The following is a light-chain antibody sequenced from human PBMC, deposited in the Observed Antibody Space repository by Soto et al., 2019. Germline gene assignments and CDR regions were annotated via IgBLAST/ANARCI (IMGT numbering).Light chain of an antibody. Sequence: EIVLTQSPGTLSLSPGERATLSCRTSQSVSRSYLAWYQQKPGQAPRLLVFGASKRPTGIPDRFSGSGSGTDFTLTISGLEPEDCAVYYCQHYGSSFGGGTKVEIK. V-gene: IGKV3-20*01. CDR2: GAS. CDR1: QSVSRSY. J-gene: IGKJ4*01. CDR3: QHYGSS.